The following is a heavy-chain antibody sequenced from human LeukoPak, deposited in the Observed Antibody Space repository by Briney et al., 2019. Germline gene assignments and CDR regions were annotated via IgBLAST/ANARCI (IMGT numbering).Heavy chain of an antibody. V-gene: IGHV3-30*02. D-gene: IGHD6-25*01. CDR3: AKDREQRATAIDY. J-gene: IGHJ4*02. Sequence: PGGSLRLSCAASGFTFSSYGMHWVRQAPGEGLEWVAFIRYDGSNKYYADSVKGRFTISRDNSKNTLYLQMNSLRAEDTAVYYCAKDREQRATAIDYWGQGTLVTVSS. CDR1: GFTFSSYG. CDR2: IRYDGSNK.